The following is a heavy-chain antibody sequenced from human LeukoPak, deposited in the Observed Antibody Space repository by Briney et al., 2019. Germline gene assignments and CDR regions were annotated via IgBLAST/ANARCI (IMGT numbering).Heavy chain of an antibody. CDR2: IYHSGST. V-gene: IGHV4-38-2*02. J-gene: IGHJ3*02. CDR1: GYSISSGYY. D-gene: IGHD3-22*01. Sequence: SETLSLTCTVSGYSISSGYYWGWIRQPPGKGLEWIGSIYHSGSTYYNPSLKSRVTISVDTSKNQFSLKLSSVTAADTAVYYCARERRITMIVVPYGDAFDIWGQGTMVTVSS. CDR3: ARERRITMIVVPYGDAFDI.